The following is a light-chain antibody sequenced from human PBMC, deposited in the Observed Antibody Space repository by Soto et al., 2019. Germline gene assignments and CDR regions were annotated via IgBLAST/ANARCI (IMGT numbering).Light chain of an antibody. CDR3: GSHAGNSNLV. CDR1: STDVGAYNY. J-gene: IGLJ3*02. CDR2: EVT. V-gene: IGLV2-8*01. Sequence: VLTQPPSASGSPGQSVTISCTGTSTDVGAYNYVSWYQQHPGKAPKLMIYEVTKRPSGVPDRFSGSKSGNTASLTVSGLQAEDEADYYCGSHAGNSNLVFGGGTQLTVL.